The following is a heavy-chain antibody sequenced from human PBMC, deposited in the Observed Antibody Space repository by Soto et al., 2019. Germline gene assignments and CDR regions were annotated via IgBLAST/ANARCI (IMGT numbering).Heavy chain of an antibody. J-gene: IGHJ6*02. CDR2: IRSKAYGGTT. CDR3: TRVPGYSGYDLRDYYYYGMDV. Sequence: GGSLRLSCTASGFTFGDYAMSWFRQAPGKGLECVGFIRSKAYGGTTEYAASVKGRFTISRDDSKSIAYLQMNSLKTEDTAVYYCTRVPGYSGYDLRDYYYYGMDVWGQGTTVTVSS. D-gene: IGHD5-12*01. V-gene: IGHV3-49*03. CDR1: GFTFGDYA.